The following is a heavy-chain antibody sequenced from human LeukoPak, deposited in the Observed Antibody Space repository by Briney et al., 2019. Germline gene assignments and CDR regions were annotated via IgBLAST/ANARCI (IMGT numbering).Heavy chain of an antibody. J-gene: IGHJ4*02. D-gene: IGHD3-3*01. CDR2: LSSSGSAF. CDR3: ARSAQLMKGVVEVTALDD. V-gene: IGHV3-48*04. Sequence: GGSLRLSCAASGFTLSSHSMNWVRQAPGKGLEWIAYLSSSGSAFSYADSVKGRFTIARDNAKNSVYLEMNSLRADDTAVYYCARSAQLMKGVVEVTALDDWGQGTLVTVSS. CDR1: GFTLSSHS.